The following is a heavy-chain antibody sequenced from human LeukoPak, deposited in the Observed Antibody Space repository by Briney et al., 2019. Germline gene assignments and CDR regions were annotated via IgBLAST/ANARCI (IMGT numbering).Heavy chain of an antibody. J-gene: IGHJ4*02. V-gene: IGHV3-73*01. CDR2: IRSKANSYAT. Sequence: PGGSLRLSCAASGFTFSGSAMHWVRQASGKGLEWVGRIRSKANSYATAYAASVKGRFTISRDDSKNTAYLQMNSLKNEDTAVHYCTSLRGYSGYDPGYWGQGTLVTVSS. CDR3: TSLRGYSGYDPGY. CDR1: GFTFSGSA. D-gene: IGHD5-12*01.